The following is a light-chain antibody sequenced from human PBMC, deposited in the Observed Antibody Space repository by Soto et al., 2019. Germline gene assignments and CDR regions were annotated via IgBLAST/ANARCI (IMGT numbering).Light chain of an antibody. Sequence: IVMTQSPDSLAVSLGERATINCKSSQSVLYSSNNKNYLAWYQQKPGQPPKLLIYWASTRESGVPDRFSGSGSGTDFTLTISSLQAEDVAVYYCHQYYSTPFTFGPGTKVDIK. CDR1: QSVLYSSNNKNY. V-gene: IGKV4-1*01. CDR3: HQYYSTPFT. CDR2: WAS. J-gene: IGKJ3*01.